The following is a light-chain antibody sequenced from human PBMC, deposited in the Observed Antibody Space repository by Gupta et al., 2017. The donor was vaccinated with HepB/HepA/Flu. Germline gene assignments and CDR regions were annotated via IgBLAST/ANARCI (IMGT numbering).Light chain of an antibody. CDR2: LGS. J-gene: IGKJ1*01. Sequence: DIVMTQSPLSLAVTPGEPASISCRSSQSLLHSNGYNSLDWYLQKPGQSPHLLIYLGSNRASGVPDRFSGGGSGTDFTLKSSRVEADDVGVYYCMQSLQIPPWTFGQGTKVEI. CDR3: MQSLQIPPWT. CDR1: QSLLHSNGYNS. V-gene: IGKV2-28*01.